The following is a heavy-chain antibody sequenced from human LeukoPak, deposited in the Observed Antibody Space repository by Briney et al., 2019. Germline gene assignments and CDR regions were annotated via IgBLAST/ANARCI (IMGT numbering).Heavy chain of an antibody. CDR1: GFTVSSNY. Sequence: PGGSLRLSCAASGFTVSSNYMSWVRQAPGKGLEWVSAISGSGGSTYYADSVKGRFTISRDNSKNTLYLQMNSLRAEDTAVYYCAKIPSPRRDGYNAVDYWGQGTLVTVSS. CDR2: ISGSGGST. D-gene: IGHD5-24*01. J-gene: IGHJ4*02. CDR3: AKIPSPRRDGYNAVDY. V-gene: IGHV3-23*01.